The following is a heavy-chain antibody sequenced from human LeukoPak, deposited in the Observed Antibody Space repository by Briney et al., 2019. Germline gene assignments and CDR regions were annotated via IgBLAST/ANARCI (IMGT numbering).Heavy chain of an antibody. CDR3: ARACSGGSCYWVADY. D-gene: IGHD2-15*01. CDR2: INPNSGGT. J-gene: IGHJ4*02. Sequence: ASVKVSCKASGYTFTGYYMHWVRQAPGQGLEWVGWINPNSGGTNYAQKFQGRVTMTRDTSISTAYMELSRLRSDDTAVYYCARACSGGSCYWVADYWGQGTLVTVSS. V-gene: IGHV1-2*02. CDR1: GYTFTGYY.